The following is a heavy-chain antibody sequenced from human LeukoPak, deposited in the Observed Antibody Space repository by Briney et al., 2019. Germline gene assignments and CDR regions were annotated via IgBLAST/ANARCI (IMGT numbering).Heavy chain of an antibody. CDR1: GFTFSRYW. D-gene: IGHD1/OR15-1a*01. CDR2: INEDGSHK. V-gene: IGHV3-7*01. CDR3: VRDEQKRGGDY. Sequence: GGSLRLSCAASGFTFSRYWMSWVRQAPGKGLERVANINEDGSHKKHMDSVEGRFTISRDNAKNSLYLQMNSLRVEDTAIYYCVRDEQKRGGDYWGQGTLVTVSS. J-gene: IGHJ4*02.